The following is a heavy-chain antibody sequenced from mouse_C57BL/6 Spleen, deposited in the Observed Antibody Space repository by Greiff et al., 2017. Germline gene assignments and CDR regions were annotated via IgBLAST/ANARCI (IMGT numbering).Heavy chain of an antibody. Sequence: EVKLVESGGGLVQPKGSLKLSCAASGFSFNTYAMNWVRQAPGKGLEWVARIRSKSNNYATYYADSVKDRFTISRDDSESMLYLQMNNLKTEDTAIDYCVRHARDYDGSSPGFASWCQGTLVTVSA. CDR2: IRSKSNNYAT. CDR3: VRHARDYDGSSPGFAS. J-gene: IGHJ3*01. V-gene: IGHV10-1*01. CDR1: GFSFNTYA. D-gene: IGHD1-1*01.